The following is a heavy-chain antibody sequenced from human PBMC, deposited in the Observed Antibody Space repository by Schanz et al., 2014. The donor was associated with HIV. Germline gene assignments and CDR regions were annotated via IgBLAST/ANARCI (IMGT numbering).Heavy chain of an antibody. J-gene: IGHJ6*02. CDR2: IGSGGGRR. CDR3: ARETSGFSTSWPPRYHYYGMDV. D-gene: IGHD6-13*01. V-gene: IGHV3-23*01. CDR1: GFIFSSYG. Sequence: EVQLLESGGGLVQPGGSLRLSCGASGFIFSSYGMSWVRQAPRKGLEWVSLIGSGGGRRYYADSVKGRFTISRDNSKNTLYLEMNSLRPEDTAVYYCARETSGFSTSWPPRYHYYGMDVWGQGTTVTVSS.